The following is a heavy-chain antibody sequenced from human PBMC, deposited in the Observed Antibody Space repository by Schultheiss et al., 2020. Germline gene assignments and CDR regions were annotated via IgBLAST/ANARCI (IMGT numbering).Heavy chain of an antibody. CDR2: INHSGIT. CDR1: GGSISSYY. J-gene: IGHJ4*02. V-gene: IGHV4-34*01. D-gene: IGHD6-6*01. CDR3: ASGAQLGSFDY. Sequence: SETLSLTCTVSGGSISSYYWSWIRQPPGKGLEWIGEINHSGITNYNPSLKSRVTISGDTSKNQFSLKMSSVTAADTAVYYCASGAQLGSFDYWGQGALVTVAS.